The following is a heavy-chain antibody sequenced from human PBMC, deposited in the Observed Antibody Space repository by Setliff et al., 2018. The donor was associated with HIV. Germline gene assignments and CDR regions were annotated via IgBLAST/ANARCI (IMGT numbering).Heavy chain of an antibody. V-gene: IGHV4-38-2*01. D-gene: IGHD2-2*02. Sequence: SETLSLTCAVSGYSISSGYYWGWIRQPPGKGLEWIGSIYHSWSTHYNPSLKSRVTISVDTSKNQFSLNLSSMTAADTAVYYCARRLEYPDAFDIWGQGTMVTVSS. CDR2: IYHSWST. CDR3: ARRLEYPDAFDI. CDR1: GYSISSGYY. J-gene: IGHJ3*02.